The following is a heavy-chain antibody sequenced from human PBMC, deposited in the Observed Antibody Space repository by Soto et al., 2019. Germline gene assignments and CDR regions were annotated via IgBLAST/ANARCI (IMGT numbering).Heavy chain of an antibody. V-gene: IGHV3-7*01. CDR1: GFTFSSYW. CDR2: IKQDGSEK. CDR3: ARDTGGSPFDAFDI. Sequence: GGSLRLSCAASGFTFSSYWMSWVRQAPGKGLEWVANIKQDGSEKYYVDSVKGRFTISRDNAKNSLYLQMNSLRAEDTAVYYCARDTGGSPFDAFDIWGQGTMVTVSS. J-gene: IGHJ3*02. D-gene: IGHD1-26*01.